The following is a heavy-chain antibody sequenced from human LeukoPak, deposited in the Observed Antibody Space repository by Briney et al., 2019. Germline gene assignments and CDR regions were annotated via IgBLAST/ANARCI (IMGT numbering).Heavy chain of an antibody. V-gene: IGHV4-59*01. CDR3: AREWDGYSGVFDY. Sequence: SKTLSLTCTVSGGSIINYYWSWIRQPPGKGLEWIGYIYYSGSTNYNPSLKSRVTISVDTSKNQFSLKLSSVTAADTAVYYCAREWDGYSGVFDYWGQGTLVTVSS. CDR1: GGSIINYY. D-gene: IGHD5-18*01. CDR2: IYYSGST. J-gene: IGHJ4*02.